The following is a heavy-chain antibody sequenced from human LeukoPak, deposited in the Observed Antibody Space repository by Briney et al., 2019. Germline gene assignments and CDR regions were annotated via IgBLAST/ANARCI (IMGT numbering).Heavy chain of an antibody. CDR3: ARDLRIAAAGIYFDY. CDR2: INPNSGGT. V-gene: IGHV1-2*02. D-gene: IGHD6-13*01. CDR1: GYTFTGYY. J-gene: IGHJ4*02. Sequence: ASVKVSCKASGYTFTGYYMHWVRQAPGQGLEWMGWINPNSGGTNYAQKFQGRVTMTRDTSICTAYMELSRLRSDDTAVYYCARDLRIAAAGIYFDYWGQGTLVTVSS.